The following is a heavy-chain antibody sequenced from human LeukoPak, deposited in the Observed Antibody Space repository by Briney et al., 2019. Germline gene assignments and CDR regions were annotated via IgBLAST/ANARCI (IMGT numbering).Heavy chain of an antibody. CDR1: GGTFSSYA. V-gene: IGHV1-69*04. Sequence: ASVKVSCKASGGTFSSYAISWVRQAPGQGLEWMGRIIPILGIANYAQKFQGRVTITADESTSTAYMELSSLRSEDTAVYYCARGYSYGVRNVNWFDPWGQGTLVTVSS. D-gene: IGHD5-18*01. J-gene: IGHJ5*02. CDR2: IIPILGIA. CDR3: ARGYSYGVRNVNWFDP.